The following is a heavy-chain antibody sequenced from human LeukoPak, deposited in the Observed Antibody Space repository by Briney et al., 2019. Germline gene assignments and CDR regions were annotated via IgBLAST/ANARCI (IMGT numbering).Heavy chain of an antibody. CDR2: IYYSGST. CDR3: ARAPMFGSGWLD. Sequence: SETLSLTCTVSGGSISSSSYYWGWIRQPPGKGLEWIGSIYYSGSTYYNPSLKSRVTISVDTSKNQFSLKLSSVTAADTAVYYCARAPMFGSGWLDWGQGTLVTVSS. CDR1: GGSISSSSYY. V-gene: IGHV4-39*07. J-gene: IGHJ4*02. D-gene: IGHD6-19*01.